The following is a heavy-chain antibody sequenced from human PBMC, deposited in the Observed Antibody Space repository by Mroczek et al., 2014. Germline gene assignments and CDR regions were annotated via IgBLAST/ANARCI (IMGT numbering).Heavy chain of an antibody. Sequence: QVQLQQSGAEVKKPGASVKVSCKASGYTFTSYYMHWVRQAPGQGLEWMGIINPSGGSTSYAQKFQGRVTMTRDTSTSTVYMELSSLRSEDTAVYYCARWECSGGSCYWGAFDIWGQGTMVTVSS. CDR3: ARWECSGGSCYWGAFDI. CDR1: GYTFTSYY. V-gene: IGHV1-46*03. D-gene: IGHD2-15*01. CDR2: INPSGGST. J-gene: IGHJ3*02.